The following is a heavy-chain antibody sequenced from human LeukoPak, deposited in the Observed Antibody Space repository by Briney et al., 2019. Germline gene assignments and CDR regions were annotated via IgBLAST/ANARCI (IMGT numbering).Heavy chain of an antibody. CDR1: EFTVDGNH. Sequence: GDSLRLSCAVSEFTVDGNHMSWIRQAPGKGLEWVSYISSSGSTIYYADSVKGRFTISRDNAKNSLYLQMNSLRAEDTAVYYCARGISLYHGAFDIWGQGTMVTVSS. CDR2: ISSSGSTI. V-gene: IGHV3-11*01. D-gene: IGHD3-16*01. J-gene: IGHJ3*02. CDR3: ARGISLYHGAFDI.